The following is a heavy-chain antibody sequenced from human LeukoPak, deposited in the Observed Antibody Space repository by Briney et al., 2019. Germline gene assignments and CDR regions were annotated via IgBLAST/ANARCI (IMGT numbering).Heavy chain of an antibody. CDR2: ISGSGGST. CDR3: AKDHLTVYAPYYFDY. V-gene: IGHV3-23*01. CDR1: GFTFSSYA. J-gene: IGHJ4*02. D-gene: IGHD2-8*01. Sequence: PGGSLRLSCAASGFTFSSYAMSWVRQAPGKGLEGVSAISGSGGSTYYADSVKGRFTISRDNSKNTLYLQMNSLRAEDTAVYYCAKDHLTVYAPYYFDYWGQGTLVTVSS.